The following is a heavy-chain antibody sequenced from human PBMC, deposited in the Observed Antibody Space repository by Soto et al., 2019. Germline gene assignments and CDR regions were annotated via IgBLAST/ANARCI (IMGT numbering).Heavy chain of an antibody. J-gene: IGHJ3*02. D-gene: IGHD6-6*01. CDR2: IFYSGNT. V-gene: IGHV4-31*03. CDR3: ARVGISSSDAFDI. CDR1: GGSISSGDYY. Sequence: SKTLSLTCTVSGGSISSGDYYWSWIRQHPGKGLEWIGYIFYSGNTYYNPSLKSRVTISVDTSKNHFSLKLSSMTDADTAVYYCARVGISSSDAFDIWGQGTMVTVSS.